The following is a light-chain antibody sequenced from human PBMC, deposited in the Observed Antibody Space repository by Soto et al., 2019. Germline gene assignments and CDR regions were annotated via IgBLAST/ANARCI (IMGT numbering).Light chain of an antibody. CDR1: SSNIGAGYD. CDR2: GIS. J-gene: IGLJ1*01. CDR3: QSYDSSLSGYV. Sequence: QSVLTQPPSVSGAPGQRVTISCTGSSSNIGAGYDVHWYQQLPGTAPKLLMYGISNRPSGVPDRFSGSRSGTSASLAITGLQAEDEADYYCQSYDSSLSGYVFGTGTKLTVL. V-gene: IGLV1-40*01.